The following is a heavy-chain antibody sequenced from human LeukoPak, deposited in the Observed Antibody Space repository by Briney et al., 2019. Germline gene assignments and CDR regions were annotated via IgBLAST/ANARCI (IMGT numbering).Heavy chain of an antibody. V-gene: IGHV3-48*01. CDR1: GFTFCSYG. J-gene: IGHJ4*02. D-gene: IGHD1-26*01. CDR3: ARDSGGGKGSYSSY. Sequence: GGSLRLSCAASGFTFCSYGMNWVRRAPGKGLEWVSYISSSSSTIYYADSVKGRFTISRDNAKNSLYLQMNSLRAEDTAVYYCARDSGGGKGSYSSYWGQGTLVTVSS. CDR2: ISSSSSTI.